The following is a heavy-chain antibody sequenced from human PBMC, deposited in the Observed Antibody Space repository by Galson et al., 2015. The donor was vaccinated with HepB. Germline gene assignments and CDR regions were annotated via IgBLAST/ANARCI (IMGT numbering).Heavy chain of an antibody. CDR1: GYTFTSYY. CDR2: INPSGGST. J-gene: IGHJ4*02. V-gene: IGHV1-46*01. Sequence: SCKASGYTFTSYYMHWVRQAPGQGLEWMGIINPSGGSTSYAQKFQGRVTMTRDTSTSTVYMELSSLRSEDTAVYYCARGYCSGGSCYSVPFGYWGQGTLVTVSS. D-gene: IGHD2-15*01. CDR3: ARGYCSGGSCYSVPFGY.